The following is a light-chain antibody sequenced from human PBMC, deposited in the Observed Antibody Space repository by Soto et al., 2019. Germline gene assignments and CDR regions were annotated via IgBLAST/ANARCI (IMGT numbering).Light chain of an antibody. CDR3: SSHAGSNLVV. J-gene: IGLJ2*01. Sequence: QSVLTQPPSASGSPGQSVTISCTGTSSDVGGYNYVSWYQQHPGKAPQLMIYEVNKRPSGVPDRFSGSKSGNTASLTVSGLQAEDEADYYCSSHAGSNLVVFGGGTKLTVL. V-gene: IGLV2-8*01. CDR1: SSDVGGYNY. CDR2: EVN.